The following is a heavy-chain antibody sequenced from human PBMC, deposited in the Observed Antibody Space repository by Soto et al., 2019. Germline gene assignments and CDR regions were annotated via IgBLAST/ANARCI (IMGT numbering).Heavy chain of an antibody. D-gene: IGHD6-19*01. Sequence: XESLSLSCAASGFMFSGYVMTWVRQAPGKGLEWVSSISRSGDNTYYIDSVKGRFTISRDNSKNTLYLQMNSLRAEDTAVYYCAKVSTGAGSGWAPFDYWGQGTLVTVSS. CDR2: ISRSGDNT. CDR1: GFMFSGYV. CDR3: AKVSTGAGSGWAPFDY. J-gene: IGHJ4*02. V-gene: IGHV3-23*01.